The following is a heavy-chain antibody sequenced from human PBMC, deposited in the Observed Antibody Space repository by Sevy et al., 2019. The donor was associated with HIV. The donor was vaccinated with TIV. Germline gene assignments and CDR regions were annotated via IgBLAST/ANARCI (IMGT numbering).Heavy chain of an antibody. Sequence: GGSLRLSCSASEFTFSSYAISWVRQAPGKGLEWVSSLSGSGRFTYYADFVEGRFIITRDNSKNTLSVQMNSLRAEDTAVYYDAKGFCSGATCPRDYYYYGMDVWGQGTTVTVSS. V-gene: IGHV3-23*01. CDR2: LSGSGRFT. J-gene: IGHJ6*02. CDR3: AKGFCSGATCPRDYYYYGMDV. D-gene: IGHD2-15*01. CDR1: EFTFSSYA.